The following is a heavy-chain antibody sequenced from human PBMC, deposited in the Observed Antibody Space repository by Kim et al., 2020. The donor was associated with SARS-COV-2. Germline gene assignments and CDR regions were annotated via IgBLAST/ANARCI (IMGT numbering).Heavy chain of an antibody. CDR3: VSSWNGGNLVGYYYYGMDV. D-gene: IGHD1-1*01. Sequence: GGSLRLSCSASGFTFSSYAMHWVRQAPGKGLEYVSAISSNGGSTYYADSVKGRFTISRDNSKNTLYLQMSSLRAEDTAVYYCVSSWNGGNLVGYYYYGMDVWGQGTTVTVSS. J-gene: IGHJ6*02. V-gene: IGHV3-64D*06. CDR1: GFTFSSYA. CDR2: ISSNGGST.